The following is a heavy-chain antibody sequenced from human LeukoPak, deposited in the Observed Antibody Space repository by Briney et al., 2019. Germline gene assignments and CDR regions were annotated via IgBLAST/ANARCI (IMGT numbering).Heavy chain of an antibody. Sequence: SETLSLTCTVSGGSVSSGSYYWSWIRQPPGKGLEWIGYIYYSGSTNYNPSLKSRVTISVDTSKNQFSLKLSSVTAADTAVYYCAREDCSSTSYYGFDYWGQGTLVTVSS. CDR3: AREDCSSTSYYGFDY. CDR2: IYYSGST. CDR1: GGSVSSGSYY. V-gene: IGHV4-61*01. D-gene: IGHD2-2*01. J-gene: IGHJ4*02.